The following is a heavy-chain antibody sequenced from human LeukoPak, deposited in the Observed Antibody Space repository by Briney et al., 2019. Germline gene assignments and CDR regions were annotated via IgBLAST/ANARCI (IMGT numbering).Heavy chain of an antibody. CDR1: GFTFSNYA. V-gene: IGHV3-66*01. Sequence: GGSLRLSCAASGFTFSNYAMSWVRQAPGKGLEWVSVIYSGGTTHYADSVKGRFTISRDNSKNTLYLQMNSLRAEDTAVYYCARGPYGSSGTPDAFDIWGQGTMVTVSS. CDR3: ARGPYGSSGTPDAFDI. CDR2: IYSGGTT. D-gene: IGHD3-10*01. J-gene: IGHJ3*02.